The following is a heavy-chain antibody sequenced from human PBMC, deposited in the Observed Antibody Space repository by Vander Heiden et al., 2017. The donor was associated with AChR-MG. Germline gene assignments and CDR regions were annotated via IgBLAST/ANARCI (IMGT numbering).Heavy chain of an antibody. CDR3: ARDSGDIVVVPGDY. CDR1: GFIVSNHY. V-gene: IGHV3-53*01. J-gene: IGHJ4*02. D-gene: IGHD2-2*01. CDR2: IYGGGST. Sequence: EVQLVESGGGLIQPGGSLRLSCAASGFIVSNHYMNWVRQDPGKGLEWVSVIYGGGSTYYADSVKGRFTISRDNSKNTLYLQMNSLRAEDTAVYYCARDSGDIVVVPGDYWGQGTLVTVSS.